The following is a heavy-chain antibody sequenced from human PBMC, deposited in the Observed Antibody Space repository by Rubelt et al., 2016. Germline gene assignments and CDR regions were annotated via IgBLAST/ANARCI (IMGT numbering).Heavy chain of an antibody. V-gene: IGHV3-7*05. J-gene: IGHJ2*01. CDR1: GFTFTSYW. Sequence: EVQLVESGGGLVQPGGSLRLSCAASGFTFTSYWMTWVRQAPGKGLEWVASIRQVGFEKFYVDSVKGRFTISRDNAKNSLYLQMNSLRAEDTAVYYCARGGWYFDLWGRGTLVTVSS. CDR3: ARGGWYFDL. CDR2: IRQVGFEK.